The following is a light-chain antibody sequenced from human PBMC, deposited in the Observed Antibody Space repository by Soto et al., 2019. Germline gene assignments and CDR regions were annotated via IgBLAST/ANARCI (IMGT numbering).Light chain of an antibody. CDR1: QSVSSN. CDR3: QQYNNWPFPSWT. J-gene: IGKJ1*01. V-gene: IGKV3-15*01. CDR2: GAS. Sequence: EIVMTQSPATLSVSPGERATLSCRASQSVSSNLAWYQQKPGQAPRLLIYGASTRATGIPARFSGSGSGTELTLTISSLQSEDFAVYYGQQYNNWPFPSWTFGQGTKVEIK.